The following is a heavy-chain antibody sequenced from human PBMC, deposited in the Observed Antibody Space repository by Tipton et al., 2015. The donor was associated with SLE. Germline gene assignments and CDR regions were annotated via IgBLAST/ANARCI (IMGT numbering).Heavy chain of an antibody. J-gene: IGHJ5*02. D-gene: IGHD3-22*01. CDR1: GGSISSHY. Sequence: LRLSCTVSGGSISSHYWSWIRQPPGKGLEWIGYIYYSGSTNYNPSLKSRVTISVDTSKNQFSLKLSSVTAADTAVYYCARGPTYYYDSSGYSGRLYNWFDPWGQGTLVTVSS. CDR2: IYYSGST. V-gene: IGHV4-59*11. CDR3: ARGPTYYYDSSGYSGRLYNWFDP.